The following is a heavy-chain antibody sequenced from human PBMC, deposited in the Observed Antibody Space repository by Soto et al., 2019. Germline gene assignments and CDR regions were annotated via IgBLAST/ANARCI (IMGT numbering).Heavy chain of an antibody. CDR2: INNSSSYT. Sequence: QVQLVESGGGLGKPGGSLRLSCAASGFTFSDYYMSWIRQAPGKGLEWISYINNSSSYTNYADSVKGRFTISRDNAKNSLYLQMNSLRAEDTAVYYCARTIAAAGGRRYFDLWGRGTLVIVSS. D-gene: IGHD6-13*01. V-gene: IGHV3-11*05. CDR3: ARTIAAAGGRRYFDL. J-gene: IGHJ2*01. CDR1: GFTFSDYY.